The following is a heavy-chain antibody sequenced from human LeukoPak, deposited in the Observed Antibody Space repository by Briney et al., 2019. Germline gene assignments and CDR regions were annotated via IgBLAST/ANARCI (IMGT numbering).Heavy chain of an antibody. CDR1: GYTFTGYY. Sequence: ASVKVSCKASGYTFTGYYMHWVRQAPGQGLEWMGWINPNSGGTNYAQKFQGWVTMTRDTSISTAYMELRSLRSDDTAVYYCARDLGIDFWSGYFRGLDYWGQGTLVTVSS. V-gene: IGHV1-2*04. CDR2: INPNSGGT. J-gene: IGHJ4*02. D-gene: IGHD3-3*01. CDR3: ARDLGIDFWSGYFRGLDY.